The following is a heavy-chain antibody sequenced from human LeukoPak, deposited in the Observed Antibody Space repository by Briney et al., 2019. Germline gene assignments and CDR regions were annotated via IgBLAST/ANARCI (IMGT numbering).Heavy chain of an antibody. Sequence: SETLSLTCTVSGDSISSGHYHWSWIRQPAGKGLEWIGRISTTGNTNYNPSLKSRVTISVDTSKNQFSLRLSSVTAADTAVYYCARWGLRAPFDIWGQGTMVTVSS. CDR1: GDSISSGHYH. CDR2: ISTTGNT. J-gene: IGHJ3*02. CDR3: ARWGLRAPFDI. D-gene: IGHD4-17*01. V-gene: IGHV4-61*02.